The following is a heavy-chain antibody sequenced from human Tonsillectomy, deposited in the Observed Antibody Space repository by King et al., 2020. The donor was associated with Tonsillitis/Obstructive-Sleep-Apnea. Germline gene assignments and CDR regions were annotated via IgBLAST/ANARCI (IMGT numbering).Heavy chain of an antibody. J-gene: IGHJ6*03. Sequence: QLQESGPGLVKPSETLSLTCTVSGGSISSYYWSWIRQPPGKGLEWIGYIYYSGSTNYNPSLKSRVTISVDTSKNQSSLKLSSVTAADTAVYYCARLDDILTGPKYMDVWGKGTTVTVSS. CDR2: IYYSGST. CDR3: ARLDDILTGPKYMDV. D-gene: IGHD3-9*01. CDR1: GGSISSYY. V-gene: IGHV4-59*08.